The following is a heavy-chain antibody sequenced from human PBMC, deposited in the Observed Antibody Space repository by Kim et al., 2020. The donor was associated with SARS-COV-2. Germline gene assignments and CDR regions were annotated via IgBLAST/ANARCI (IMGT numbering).Heavy chain of an antibody. Sequence: GGSLRLSCAASGFTFSSYGMHWVRQAPGKGLEWVAVISYDGSNKYYADSVKGRFTISRDNSKNTLYLQMNSLRAEDTAVYYCAKKNPVGYSYGPFFDYWGQGTLVTVSS. CDR2: ISYDGSNK. CDR3: AKKNPVGYSYGPFFDY. CDR1: GFTFSSYG. V-gene: IGHV3-30*18. J-gene: IGHJ4*02. D-gene: IGHD5-18*01.